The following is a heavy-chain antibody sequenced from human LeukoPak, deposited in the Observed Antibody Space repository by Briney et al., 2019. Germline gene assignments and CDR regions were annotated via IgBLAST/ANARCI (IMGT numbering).Heavy chain of an antibody. CDR3: ARGSVAGTRGLSEFDY. J-gene: IGHJ4*02. CDR2: IYYSGST. CDR1: GGSISSYY. D-gene: IGHD6-19*01. V-gene: IGHV4-59*01. Sequence: SETLSLTRTVSGGSISSYYWSWIRQPPGKGLEWTGYIYYSGSTNYNPSLRSRVTISVDTAKNQFSLKLSSVTAADTAVYYCARGSVAGTRGLSEFDYWGQGTLVTVSS.